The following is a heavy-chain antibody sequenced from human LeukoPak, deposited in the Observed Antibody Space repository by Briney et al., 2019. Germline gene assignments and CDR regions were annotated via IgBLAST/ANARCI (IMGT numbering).Heavy chain of an antibody. V-gene: IGHV3-7*01. D-gene: IGHD5-18*01. J-gene: IGHJ4*02. Sequence: GGSLRLSCAASGFTFTSYWVSWVRQAPGKGLEWVANIKQDGSEKYYVDSVKGRFTISRDNAKNSLYLQMNSLRAEDTAVYYCTSYSFDYWGQGTLVTVSS. CDR1: GFTFTSYW. CDR3: TSYSFDY. CDR2: IKQDGSEK.